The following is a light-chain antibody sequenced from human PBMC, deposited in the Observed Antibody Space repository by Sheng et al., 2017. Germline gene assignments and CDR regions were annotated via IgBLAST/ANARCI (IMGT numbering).Light chain of an antibody. CDR2: EAS. CDR3: QQHYTSPPNT. J-gene: IGKJ2*01. CDR1: QDINNH. V-gene: IGKV1-33*01. Sequence: DIQMTQSPSSLSASVGDRVIITCQASQDINNHLNWYQQKPGKAPKLLIYEASNLGTGVPSRFSGSGSVTDFTLTITNVQAEDVAIYYCQQHYTSPPNTFGQGTKLEI.